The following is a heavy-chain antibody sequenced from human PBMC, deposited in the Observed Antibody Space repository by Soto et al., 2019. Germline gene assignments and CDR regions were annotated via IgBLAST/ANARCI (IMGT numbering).Heavy chain of an antibody. Sequence: SETLSLTCTASGGSISSYYWSWIRQPAGKGLEWIGRIYSSGSTNFNASLKSRVTMSLDTSKSQFSLKLSSVTAADTAVYYCARDLGYCSSTSCYYYFGMDVWGQGTTVTVYS. D-gene: IGHD2-2*03. V-gene: IGHV4-4*07. CDR1: GGSISSYY. CDR2: IYSSGST. J-gene: IGHJ6*02. CDR3: ARDLGYCSSTSCYYYFGMDV.